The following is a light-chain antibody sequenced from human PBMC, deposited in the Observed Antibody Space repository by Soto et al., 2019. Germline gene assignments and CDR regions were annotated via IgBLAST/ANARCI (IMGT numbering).Light chain of an antibody. CDR2: DVS. Sequence: QSALTQPASVSGSPGQSITISCTGTSSDVGGYNYVSWHQQHPGKATKLMIYDVSNRPSGVSNRFTGSKSGNTASLTISGLQAEDEADYYCSSYTSSSTPYVFGTGTKVTVL. CDR3: SSYTSSSTPYV. CDR1: SSDVGGYNY. J-gene: IGLJ1*01. V-gene: IGLV2-14*01.